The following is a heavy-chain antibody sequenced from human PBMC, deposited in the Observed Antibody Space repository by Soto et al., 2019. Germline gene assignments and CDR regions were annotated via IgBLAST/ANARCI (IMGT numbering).Heavy chain of an antibody. V-gene: IGHV4-4*07. CDR2: IYTSGST. D-gene: IGHD1-26*01. J-gene: IGHJ3*02. Sequence: SETLSLTCTVSGGAIISYYWSCIRQPAGKGLEWIGRIYTSGSTNYNPSLKSRVTMSVDTSKNQFSLKLSSVTAADTAVYYCARVGPHIVGAAFDIWGQGTMVT. CDR1: GGAIISYY. CDR3: ARVGPHIVGAAFDI.